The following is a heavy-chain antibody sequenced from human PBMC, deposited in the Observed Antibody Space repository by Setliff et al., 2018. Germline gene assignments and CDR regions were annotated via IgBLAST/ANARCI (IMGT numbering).Heavy chain of an antibody. CDR3: ARASRFGTIKYRGDYYMDV. V-gene: IGHV7-4-1*02. CDR1: GYTLTTYA. CDR2: INTNTGNP. J-gene: IGHJ6*03. Sequence: ASVKVSCKASGYTLTTYAISWMRQAPGQGLEWMGWINTNTGNPSYAQGFTGRFVFSLDTSVSTAYLQISSLEAEDTALYYCARASRFGTIKYRGDYYMDVWGEGTTVTVSS. D-gene: IGHD3-10*01.